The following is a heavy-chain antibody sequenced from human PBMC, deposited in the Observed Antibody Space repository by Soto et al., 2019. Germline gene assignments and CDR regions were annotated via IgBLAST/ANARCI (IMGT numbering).Heavy chain of an antibody. CDR1: VYSFTSYW. Sequence: GESLKISCKGSVYSFTSYWIGWVRQMPGKGLEWMGIIYPGDSDTRYSPSFQGQVTISADKSISTAYPQWSSLKASDTAMYYCARLLTGLAYGMDVWGQGTTVTVSS. CDR2: IYPGDSDT. J-gene: IGHJ6*02. V-gene: IGHV5-51*01. CDR3: ARLLTGLAYGMDV.